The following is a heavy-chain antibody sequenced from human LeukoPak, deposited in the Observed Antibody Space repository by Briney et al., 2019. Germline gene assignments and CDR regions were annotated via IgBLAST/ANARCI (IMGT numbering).Heavy chain of an antibody. CDR2: NDSGSNAR. J-gene: IGHJ3*02. CDR3: AREYCRGYSSGCGALDI. CDR1: GFNFRTFG. V-gene: IGHV3-48*02. Sequence: GGSLRLSCAGSGFNFRTFGMNWVRQAPRKGLEWISYNDSGSNARYYADSVKGRFTISGDNAKNSLYLQMNSLRDEDTAVYYCAREYCRGYSSGCGALDIWGQGTMVTVSS. D-gene: IGHD6-19*01.